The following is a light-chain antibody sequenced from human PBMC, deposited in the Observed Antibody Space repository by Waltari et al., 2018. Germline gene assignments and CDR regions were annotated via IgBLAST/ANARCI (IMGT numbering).Light chain of an antibody. Sequence: EIVLTQSPGTLSLSPGERATLSCRASQSISSSYLAWYQQKRGQAPRLLIYGASNRATGIPDRFSGSGSGTDFTLTISSLQPEDFATYYCQQSYSTQWTFGQGTKVEIK. V-gene: IGKV3-20*01. CDR3: QQSYSTQWT. J-gene: IGKJ1*01. CDR2: GAS. CDR1: QSISSSY.